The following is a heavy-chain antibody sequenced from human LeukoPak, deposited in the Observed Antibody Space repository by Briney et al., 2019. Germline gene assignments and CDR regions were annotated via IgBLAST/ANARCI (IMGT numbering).Heavy chain of an antibody. V-gene: IGHV1-2*02. CDR2: INPNSGGT. CDR3: ASGTYYYDSSGYLRQYYYGMDV. D-gene: IGHD3-22*01. J-gene: IGHJ6*02. Sequence: GASVKVSCKASGYTFTGYYMHWVRQAPGQGLEWMGWINPNSGGTNYAQKFQGRVTMTRNTSISTAYMELSRLRSDDTAVYYCASGTYYYDSSGYLRQYYYGMDVWGQGTTVTVSS. CDR1: GYTFTGYY.